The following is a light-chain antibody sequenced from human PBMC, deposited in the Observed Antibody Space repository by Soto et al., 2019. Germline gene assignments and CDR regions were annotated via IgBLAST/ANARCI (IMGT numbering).Light chain of an antibody. CDR1: SSSIGSNT. CDR2: SNN. J-gene: IGLJ1*01. CDR3: AAWDDSLNGYV. Sequence: QSVLTQPPSASGTPGQRVPISCSGTSSSIGSNTVNWYQQLPGTAPKLLIYSNNQRPSGVPDRFSGSKSGTSASLAISGLQSEDEADYYCAAWDDSLNGYVFGTGTRSPS. V-gene: IGLV1-44*01.